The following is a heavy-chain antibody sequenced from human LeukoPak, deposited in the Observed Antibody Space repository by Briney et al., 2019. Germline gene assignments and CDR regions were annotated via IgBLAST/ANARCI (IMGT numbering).Heavy chain of an antibody. J-gene: IGHJ4*02. CDR2: IDNDGTST. V-gene: IGHV3-74*03. Sequence: GGSLRLSCAASGFTFSSYWMHWVRQAPGKGLVWVSRIDNDGTSTVYADSVKGRLTVSRDNAKNTLYLQMNRLRAEDTAVYYCVRGLRGPDSWGQGTLVIVSP. D-gene: IGHD3-16*01. CDR1: GFTFSSYW. CDR3: VRGLRGPDS.